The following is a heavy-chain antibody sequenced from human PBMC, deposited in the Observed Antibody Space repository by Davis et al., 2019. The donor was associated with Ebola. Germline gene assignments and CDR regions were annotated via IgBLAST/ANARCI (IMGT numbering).Heavy chain of an antibody. V-gene: IGHV3-30-3*01. D-gene: IGHD5-18*01. J-gene: IGHJ4*02. CDR2: ISYDGSNK. Sequence: GESLKISCAASGFTFSSYAMHWVRQAPGKGLEWVAVISYDGSNKYYADSVKGRFTISRDNSKNTLYLQMNSLRAEDTAVYYCARGRTNTLMVGMEFDYWGQGTLVTVSS. CDR3: ARGRTNTLMVGMEFDY. CDR1: GFTFSSYA.